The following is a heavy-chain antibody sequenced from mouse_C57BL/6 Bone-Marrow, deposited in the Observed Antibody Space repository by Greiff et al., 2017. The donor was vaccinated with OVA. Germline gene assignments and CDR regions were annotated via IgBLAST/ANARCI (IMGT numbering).Heavy chain of an antibody. CDR3: AREDYDGSSHWYFDV. CDR2: IYPGSGNT. D-gene: IGHD1-1*01. J-gene: IGHJ1*03. Sequence: VQLQESGPELVKPGASVKISCKASGYSFTSYYIHWVKQRPGQGLEWIGWIYPGSGNTKYNEKFKGKATLTADTSSSTAYMQLSSLTSEDSAVYYCAREDYDGSSHWYFDVWGTGTTVTVSS. CDR1: GYSFTSYY. V-gene: IGHV1-66*01.